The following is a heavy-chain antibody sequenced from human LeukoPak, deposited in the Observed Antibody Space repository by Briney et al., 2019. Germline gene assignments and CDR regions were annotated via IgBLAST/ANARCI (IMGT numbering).Heavy chain of an antibody. CDR2: ISGSGGTL. Sequence: GGSLRLSCAASGFTFSTYVTNWVRQAPGKGLEWVSGISGSGGTLYYADSVKGRFTISRDNSKNTLYLQMNSLRAEDTAVYYCAKDLISGDWFDPWGQGTLVTVSS. D-gene: IGHD2-15*01. V-gene: IGHV3-23*01. J-gene: IGHJ5*02. CDR3: AKDLISGDWFDP. CDR1: GFTFSTYV.